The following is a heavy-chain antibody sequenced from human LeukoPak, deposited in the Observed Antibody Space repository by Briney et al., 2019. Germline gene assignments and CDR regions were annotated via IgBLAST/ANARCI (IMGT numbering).Heavy chain of an antibody. J-gene: IGHJ4*02. CDR3: ARDSLSGSPDY. Sequence: GGSLRLSCAASGFTVSSNYMSWVRQAPGRGLEWVSVIYSGGSTYYADSVKGRFTISRDNSKNTLYLQTNSLRAEDTAVYYCARDSLSGSPDYWGQGTLVTVSS. D-gene: IGHD1-26*01. V-gene: IGHV3-53*01. CDR1: GFTVSSNY. CDR2: IYSGGST.